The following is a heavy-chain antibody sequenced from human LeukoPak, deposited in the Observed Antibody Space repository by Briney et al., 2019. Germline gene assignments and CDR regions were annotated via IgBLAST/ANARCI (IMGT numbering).Heavy chain of an antibody. V-gene: IGHV4-30-2*01. CDR1: GGSISSAGYS. CDR3: ARIAEPLYYFDY. D-gene: IGHD6-13*01. CDR2: IYQSGST. J-gene: IGHJ4*02. Sequence: PSQTLSLTCAVSGGSISSAGYSWSWIRQPPGKGLEWIGYIYQSGSTYYNPSLKSRATISVDRFKNQFSLKLSSVTAADTAVYYCARIAEPLYYFDYWGQGTLSPSPQ.